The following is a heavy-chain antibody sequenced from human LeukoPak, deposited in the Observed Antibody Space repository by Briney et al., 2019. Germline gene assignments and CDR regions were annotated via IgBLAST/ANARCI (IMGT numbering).Heavy chain of an antibody. D-gene: IGHD3-10*01. CDR3: ARSITMVRGVSYYYYYGMDV. V-gene: IGHV1-18*01. CDR2: ISAYNGNT. CDR1: GYTFISYG. J-gene: IGHJ6*02. Sequence: GASVKVSCKASGYTFISYGLSWVRQAPGQGLEWMGWISAYNGNTNYAQNVQGRVTMTTDTSTSTAYMELRSLRSDDTAVYYCARSITMVRGVSYYYYYGMDVWGQGTTVTVSS.